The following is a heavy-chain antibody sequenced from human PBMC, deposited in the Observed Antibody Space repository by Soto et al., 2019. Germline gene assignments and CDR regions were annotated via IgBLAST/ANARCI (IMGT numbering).Heavy chain of an antibody. D-gene: IGHD2-21*01. Sequence: GALILSCAASGFTFSDYSMSWVRQAPGKGLEWVSGIRDNGGNTYYADSVKGRFSISRDNAKNTLYLQMNSLSAEDTAVYYCARRDQIAYYYGMDVWGQGTTVTVSS. V-gene: IGHV3-23*01. CDR3: ARRDQIAYYYGMDV. CDR1: GFTFSDYS. CDR2: IRDNGGNT. J-gene: IGHJ6*02.